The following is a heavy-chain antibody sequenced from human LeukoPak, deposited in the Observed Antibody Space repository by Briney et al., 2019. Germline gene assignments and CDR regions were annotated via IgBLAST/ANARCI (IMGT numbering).Heavy chain of an antibody. V-gene: IGHV1-2*02. D-gene: IGHD3-22*01. Sequence: ASVKVSCTASGYTFTGYYMHWVRQAPGQGLEWMGWINPNSGGTNYAQKFQDRVTMTRDTSISTVYMELSSLRSDDTAVYYCARGLIYYDSSGSGYWGQGTLVTVSS. CDR1: GYTFTGYY. J-gene: IGHJ4*02. CDR3: ARGLIYYDSSGSGY. CDR2: INPNSGGT.